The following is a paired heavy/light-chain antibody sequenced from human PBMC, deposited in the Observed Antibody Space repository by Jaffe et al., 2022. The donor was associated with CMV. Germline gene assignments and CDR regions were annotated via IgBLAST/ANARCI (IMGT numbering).Heavy chain of an antibody. Sequence: EVQLVESGGGLVKPGRSLRLACTTSGFTFFDDYAMSWFRQAPGKGLEWVGFIRSKAFGRTTELAASVKGRFTISRDDSKNVAYLQMNGLKNEDTAVYYCTRDKERRGYYFDYWGQGTLVTVSS. CDR3: TRDKERRGYYFDY. CDR2: IRSKAFGRTT. CDR1: GFTFFDDYA. J-gene: IGHJ4*02. V-gene: IGHV3-49*05. D-gene: IGHD1-1*01.
Light chain of an antibody. CDR1: SSNIGSNT. CDR3: ATWDDTLNGRV. Sequence: QSVLTQPPSASGTPGQRVTISCSGSSSNIGSNTVNWYQQVPGTAPKLLIYSDDQRPSGVPDRFSGSNSGASASLAISGLQSEDEADYYCATWDDTLNGRVFGGGTRLTVL. V-gene: IGLV1-44*01. J-gene: IGLJ3*02. CDR2: SDD.